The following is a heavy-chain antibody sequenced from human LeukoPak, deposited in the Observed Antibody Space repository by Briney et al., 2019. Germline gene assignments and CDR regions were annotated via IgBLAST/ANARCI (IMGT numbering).Heavy chain of an antibody. J-gene: IGHJ5*02. Sequence: SETLSLTCSVSGGSISSFYWSWIRQPPGKGLEWIGYIYYSGSTNYNPSLKSRVTISVDTSKNQFSLKLSSVTAADTAVYYCARYRGPQQLVQRWFDPWGQGTLVTVSS. CDR3: ARYRGPQQLVQRWFDP. V-gene: IGHV4-59*01. CDR1: GGSISSFY. CDR2: IYYSGST. D-gene: IGHD6-13*01.